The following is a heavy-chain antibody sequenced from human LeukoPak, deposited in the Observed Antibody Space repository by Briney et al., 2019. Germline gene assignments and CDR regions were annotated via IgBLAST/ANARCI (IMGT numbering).Heavy chain of an antibody. V-gene: IGHV1-3*01. Sequence: PGRSLRLSCAASGFTFSSYAMHWVRQAPGQRLEWMGWINAGNGNTKYSQKFQGRVTITRDTSASTAYMELSSLRSEDTAVYYCARESGSGWYYFDYWGQGTLVTVSS. CDR3: ARESGSGWYYFDY. CDR1: GFTFSSYA. J-gene: IGHJ4*02. D-gene: IGHD6-19*01. CDR2: INAGNGNT.